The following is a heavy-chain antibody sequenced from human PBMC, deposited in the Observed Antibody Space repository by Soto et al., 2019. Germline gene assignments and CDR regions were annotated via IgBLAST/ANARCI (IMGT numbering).Heavy chain of an antibody. D-gene: IGHD3-3*01. CDR1: GFSLTTSGVC. CDR2: IYWADDK. J-gene: IGHJ4*02. CDR3: AHRVLRTVFGLVTTTAIYFDF. Sequence: QITLNESGPTVVRPTETLTLTCRVSGFSLTTSGVCVGWIRQSPGKAPEWLALIYWADDKRYSASLKSRLTVTTDTSKNLLLLTESDLDPTDTATYYCAHRVLRTVFGLVTTTAIYFDFWGQGNPVAVSS. V-gene: IGHV2-5*02.